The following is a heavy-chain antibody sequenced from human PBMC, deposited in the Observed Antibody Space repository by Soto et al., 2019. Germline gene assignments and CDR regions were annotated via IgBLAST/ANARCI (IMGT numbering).Heavy chain of an antibody. D-gene: IGHD2-21*02. Sequence: QVQVVQSGAEAKKPGASVRVSCKTSGYTFTDYDINWVRQATGQGLEWMGWVSPDHGNAGYAQQFQGRVTMTSDTSTSTVYMELSNLRSEDTAVYFCEVTTGYWGQGTMVTVSS. V-gene: IGHV1-8*01. CDR3: EVTTGY. CDR1: GYTFTDYD. J-gene: IGHJ4*02. CDR2: VSPDHGNA.